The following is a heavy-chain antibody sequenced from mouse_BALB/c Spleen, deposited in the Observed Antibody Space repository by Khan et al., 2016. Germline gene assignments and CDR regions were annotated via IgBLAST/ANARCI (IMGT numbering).Heavy chain of an antibody. CDR1: GFSLTNYG. V-gene: IGHV2-2*02. Sequence: VELVESGPGLVQPSQSLSITCTVSGFSLTNYGVHWVRQSPGKGLEWLGVMWSGGSTDYNAAFKSRLSIYKDSSKSQVFFKMNSLQANDTAIYYCARNWEGGYFDYWGQGTTLTVSS. J-gene: IGHJ2*01. CDR3: ARNWEGGYFDY. CDR2: MWSGGST. D-gene: IGHD4-1*01.